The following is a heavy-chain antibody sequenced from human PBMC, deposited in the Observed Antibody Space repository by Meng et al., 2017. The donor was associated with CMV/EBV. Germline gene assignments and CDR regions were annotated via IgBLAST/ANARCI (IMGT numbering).Heavy chain of an antibody. CDR3: AHRYYDSSIGWFDP. CDR2: MYWNDDK. CDR1: GFSLSTSGVG. V-gene: IGHV2-5*01. Sequence: SGPTLVKPTQTLTLTCTFSGFSLSTSGVGVGWIRQPPGKALEWLALMYWNDDKRYSPSLKSRLTITKDTSKNQVVLTMTNMDPVDTATYYCAHRYYDSSIGWFDPWGQGTLVTVSS. D-gene: IGHD3-22*01. J-gene: IGHJ5*02.